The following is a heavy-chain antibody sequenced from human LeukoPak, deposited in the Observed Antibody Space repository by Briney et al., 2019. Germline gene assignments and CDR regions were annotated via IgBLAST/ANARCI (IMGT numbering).Heavy chain of an antibody. J-gene: IGHJ4*02. D-gene: IGHD4-11*01. V-gene: IGHV1-18*01. CDR3: ARDKDYNLDN. CDR1: GYTFPRNG. Sequence: GASVKVSFKASGYTFPRNGISWVRQAPGQGLEWMGWISAYSGNTNYAQEFQGRVTLTTDTSTATAYMELRSLTSDDTAVYYCARDKDYNLDNWGQGTLVTVSS. CDR2: ISAYSGNT.